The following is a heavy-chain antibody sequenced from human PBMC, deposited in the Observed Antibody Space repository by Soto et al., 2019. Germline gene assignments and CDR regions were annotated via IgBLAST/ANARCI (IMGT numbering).Heavy chain of an antibody. D-gene: IGHD2-2*01. CDR3: AKSFCSSSSCFFLWVDP. CDR2: ISGTGVPT. J-gene: IGHJ5*02. Sequence: EVQLLESGGGLVQPGGSLRLSCAASGFAFSTYAMSWVRQAPGKGLECISLISGTGVPTLYAESVKGRFSVSRDNSKDTLFLEMNNLRVDDTAIYYCAKSFCSSSSCFFLWVDPWGPGTLVTVSS. V-gene: IGHV3-23*01. CDR1: GFAFSTYA.